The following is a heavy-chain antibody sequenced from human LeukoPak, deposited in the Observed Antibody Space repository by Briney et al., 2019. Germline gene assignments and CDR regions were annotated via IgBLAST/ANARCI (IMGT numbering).Heavy chain of an antibody. Sequence: PGGSLTLSCEGSGFTSSSYWMSWVRQAPGKGLEWVANIKQDGSEKYYVNSVKGRFTISRDNAKNSTYLQTNSLRAEDTAVYYCARCQGARDAFDIWGQGTMVTVSS. V-gene: IGHV3-7*01. D-gene: IGHD1-26*01. CDR3: ARCQGARDAFDI. CDR1: GFTSSSYW. J-gene: IGHJ3*02. CDR2: IKQDGSEK.